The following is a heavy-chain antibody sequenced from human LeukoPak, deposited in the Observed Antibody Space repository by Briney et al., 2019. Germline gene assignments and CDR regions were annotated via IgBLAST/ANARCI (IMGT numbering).Heavy chain of an antibody. V-gene: IGHV3-74*01. J-gene: IGHJ4*01. CDR3: VRGWYGSDY. D-gene: IGHD6-19*01. CDR1: GFAFNSYW. CDR2: INSDGSST. Sequence: EPGGALRLSCAAPGFAFNSYWMHWVRQAPGKGLVWVSHINSDGSSTTYADSVKGRFTISRDNAKNTLYLQMNSLRAEDTAVYYCVRGWYGSDYWGHGTLVTVSS.